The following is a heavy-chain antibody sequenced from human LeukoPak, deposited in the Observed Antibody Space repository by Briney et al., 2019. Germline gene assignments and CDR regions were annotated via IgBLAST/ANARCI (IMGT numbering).Heavy chain of an antibody. CDR3: ARDLWFGSNDY. V-gene: IGHV3-7*01. CDR1: GFTFSNYW. CDR2: INQDVSEI. D-gene: IGHD3-10*01. J-gene: IGHJ4*02. Sequence: GGSLRLSCVASGFTFSNYWMSWVRQAPGKGLEWVAKINQDVSEINYVDSVKGRFTISRDNAQKSLYLQMNSLRAEDTAVYYCARDLWFGSNDYWGQGTLVTVSS.